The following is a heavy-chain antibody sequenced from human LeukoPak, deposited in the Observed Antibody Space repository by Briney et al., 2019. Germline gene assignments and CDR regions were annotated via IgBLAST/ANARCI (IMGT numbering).Heavy chain of an antibody. Sequence: GGPLRLSCAASGFTFSRHWMHWVRQAPGRGLVWVSHINSDGSRTGYAESVKGRFTISRDNGKNTLYLQVNSLRAEDTAVYYCASDYGDYGFTYWGQGTLVTVSS. J-gene: IGHJ4*02. CDR3: ASDYGDYGFTY. V-gene: IGHV3-74*01. D-gene: IGHD4-17*01. CDR1: GFTFSRHW. CDR2: INSDGSRT.